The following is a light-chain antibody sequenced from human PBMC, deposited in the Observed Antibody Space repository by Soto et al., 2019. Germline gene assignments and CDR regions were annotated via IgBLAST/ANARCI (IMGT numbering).Light chain of an antibody. Sequence: QSVLTQPASVSGSPGQSITISCTGTSSDVGRYNYVSWYQQHPGTAPKLMIYEVSNRPSGVSNRFSGSKSGNTASLTISGLQTEDEADYYCGSYTSSSTYVFGTGTKPPS. J-gene: IGLJ1*01. V-gene: IGLV2-14*01. CDR2: EVS. CDR3: GSYTSSSTYV. CDR1: SSDVGRYNY.